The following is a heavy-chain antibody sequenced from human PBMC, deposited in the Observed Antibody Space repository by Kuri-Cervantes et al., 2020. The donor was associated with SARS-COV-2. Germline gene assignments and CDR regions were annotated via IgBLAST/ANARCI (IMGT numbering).Heavy chain of an antibody. V-gene: IGHV4-38-2*02. Sequence: GSLRLSCAVSGYSISSGYYWGWIRQPPGKGLEWIGSIYHSESTYYNPSLKSRVTISVDTSKNQFSLKLSSVTAADTAVYYCAREGIAAAGTSIYYYMDVWGKGTTVTVSS. D-gene: IGHD6-13*01. J-gene: IGHJ6*03. CDR3: AREGIAAAGTSIYYYMDV. CDR1: GYSISSGYY. CDR2: IYHSEST.